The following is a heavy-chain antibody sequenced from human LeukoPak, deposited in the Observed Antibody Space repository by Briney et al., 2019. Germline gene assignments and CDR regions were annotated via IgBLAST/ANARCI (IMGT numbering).Heavy chain of an antibody. CDR3: ARDLLPHYYDSPAFVY. V-gene: IGHV1-2*06. CDR2: INPNSGGT. Sequence: ASVTVSCTASGYTFTGYYMHWVRQAPGQGLEWMGRINPNSGGTNYAQKFQGRVTMTRDTSISTAYMELSRLRSDDTAVYYCARDLLPHYYDSPAFVYWGQGTLVTVSS. CDR1: GYTFTGYY. D-gene: IGHD3-22*01. J-gene: IGHJ4*02.